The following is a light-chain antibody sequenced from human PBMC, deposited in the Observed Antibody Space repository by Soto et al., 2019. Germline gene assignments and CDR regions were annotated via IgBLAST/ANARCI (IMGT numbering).Light chain of an antibody. J-gene: IGKJ2*01. CDR2: DAS. CDR3: QQYNNWPYT. CDR1: QSVSSY. Sequence: EIVLTQSPATLSLSPGERATLSCRASQSVSSYLAWYQQKPGQAPRLLIYDASNRATGIPARFSGSGSGTDFTLTISSLEPEDFALYFCQQYNNWPYTFGQGTKLEIK. V-gene: IGKV3-11*01.